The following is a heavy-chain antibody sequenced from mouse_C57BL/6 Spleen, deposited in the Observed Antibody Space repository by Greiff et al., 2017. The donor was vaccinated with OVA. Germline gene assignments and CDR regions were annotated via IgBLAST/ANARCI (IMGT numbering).Heavy chain of an antibody. V-gene: IGHV5-17*01. J-gene: IGHJ1*03. CDR2: ISSGSSTI. Sequence: EVKLVESGGGLVKPGGSPKLSCAASGFTFSDYGMHWVRQAPEKGLEWVAYISSGSSTIYYADTVKGRFTISRDNAKNTLFLQMTSLRSEDTAMYYCARPGGNWYFDVWGTGTTVTVSS. CDR1: GFTFSDYG. CDR3: ARPGGNWYFDV.